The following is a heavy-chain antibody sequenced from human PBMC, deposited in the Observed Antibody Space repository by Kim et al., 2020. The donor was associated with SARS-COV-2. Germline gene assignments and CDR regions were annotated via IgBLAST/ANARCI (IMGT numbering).Heavy chain of an antibody. J-gene: IGHJ4*01. CDR3: ARAGGLCDGANY. D-gene: IGHD2-15*01. Sequence: GGSLRLSCAASGFTFSNYSMSWVRQAPGKGLEWVSVVKSSSSCTKYADSAPVQVTITRAKDKNKKALQLNIQSAETTDASYYARAGGLCDGANYW. V-gene: IGHV3-23*03. CDR1: GFTFSNYS. CDR2: VKSSSSCT.